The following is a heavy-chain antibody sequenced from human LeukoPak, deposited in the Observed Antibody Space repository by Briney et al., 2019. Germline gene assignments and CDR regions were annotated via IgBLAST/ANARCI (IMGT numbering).Heavy chain of an antibody. CDR3: ARETTVAGGGY. CDR2: IYHSGST. CDR1: GGSISSSSYY. J-gene: IGHJ4*02. V-gene: IGHV4-30-2*01. D-gene: IGHD6-19*01. Sequence: SETLSLTCTVSGGSISSSSYYWGWIRQPPGKGLEWIGYIYHSGSTYYNPSLKSRVTISVDRSKNQFSLKLSSVTAADTAVYYCARETTVAGGGYWGQGTLVTVSS.